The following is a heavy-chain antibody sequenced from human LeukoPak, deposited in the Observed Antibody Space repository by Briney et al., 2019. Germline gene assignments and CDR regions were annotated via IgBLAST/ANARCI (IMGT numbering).Heavy chain of an antibody. V-gene: IGHV4-4*08. Sequence: EASETLSLTCTVSGGSISNYYWSWFRQPPGKRLEWISYIHPSGPTNYNPSLKSRVTISVDTSKNQFSLKVGSVTAADTAVYYCAGAKKGVAGFFDKWGQGTLVTVSS. CDR3: AGAKKGVAGFFDK. J-gene: IGHJ4*02. D-gene: IGHD6-19*01. CDR1: GGSISNYY. CDR2: IHPSGPT.